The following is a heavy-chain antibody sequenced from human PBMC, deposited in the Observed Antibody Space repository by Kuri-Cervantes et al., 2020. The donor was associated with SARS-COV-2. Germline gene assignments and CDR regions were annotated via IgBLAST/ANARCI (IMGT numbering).Heavy chain of an antibody. J-gene: IGHJ4*02. D-gene: IGHD5-12*01. CDR1: GGSISSYY. Sequence: TLSLTCTVSGGSISSYYWSWIRQPPGKALEWISRIDWDDDKYYSTSLKTRLTISKDASKNQVVLTMTNMDPVDTATYYCARIRLGGYKYYFDYWGQGTLVTVSS. CDR2: IDWDDDK. V-gene: IGHV2-70*10. CDR3: ARIRLGGYKYYFDY.